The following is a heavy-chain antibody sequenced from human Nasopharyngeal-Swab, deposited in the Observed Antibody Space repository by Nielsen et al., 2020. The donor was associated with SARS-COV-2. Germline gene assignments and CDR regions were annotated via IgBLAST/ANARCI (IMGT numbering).Heavy chain of an antibody. D-gene: IGHD6-13*01. V-gene: IGHV1-18*01. CDR2: ISAYNGNT. Sequence: WVRQAPGQGLEWMGWISAYNGNTNYAQKLQGRVTMTTDTSTSTAYMELRSLRSDDTAVYYCARRRGHSSSWYYFDYWGQGTLVTVSS. J-gene: IGHJ4*02. CDR3: ARRRGHSSSWYYFDY.